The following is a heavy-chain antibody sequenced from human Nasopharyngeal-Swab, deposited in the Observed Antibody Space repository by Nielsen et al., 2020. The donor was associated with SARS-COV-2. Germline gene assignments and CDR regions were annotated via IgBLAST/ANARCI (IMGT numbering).Heavy chain of an antibody. CDR1: GYTFTSYY. D-gene: IGHD3-10*01. CDR2: INPSGGST. Sequence: ASVKVSCKASGYTFTSYYMHWVRQAPGQGLEWMGIINPSGGSTSYAQKFQGRVTMTRDTSTSTVYMELSSLRSEDTAVYYCARDGKREGPLLWFGELYVGWFDPWGQGTLATVSS. V-gene: IGHV1-46*01. J-gene: IGHJ5*02. CDR3: ARDGKREGPLLWFGELYVGWFDP.